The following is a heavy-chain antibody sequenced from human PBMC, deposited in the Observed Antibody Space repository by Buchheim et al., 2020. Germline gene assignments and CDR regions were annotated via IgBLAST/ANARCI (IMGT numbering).Heavy chain of an antibody. CDR2: INVRGDNT. J-gene: IGHJ4*02. CDR1: GFTFTSYL. CDR3: AKVGSSAYFFES. Sequence: EVGLLESGGTLAQPGGSLILSCAASGFTFTSYLMMWVRQGPGKGLACVSTINVRGDNTYYADSVKGRFLISRYTSRQTIYLRMDSLRVEDTAIYYCAKVGSSAYFFESWGRGTL. V-gene: IGHV3-23*01.